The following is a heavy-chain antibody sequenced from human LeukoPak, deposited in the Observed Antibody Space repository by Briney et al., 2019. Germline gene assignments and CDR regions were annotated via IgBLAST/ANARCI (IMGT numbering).Heavy chain of an antibody. D-gene: IGHD3-10*01. CDR2: IRYDGSNK. CDR1: GFTFSSYG. CDR3: AKDAAITMVRGVYFDY. V-gene: IGHV3-30*02. Sequence: GGSLRLSCAASGFTFSSYGMHWVRQAPGKGLEGVAFIRYDGSNKYYADSVKGRFTISRDNSKNTLYLQMNRLRAEDTAVYYCAKDAAITMVRGVYFDYWGQGTLVTVSS. J-gene: IGHJ4*02.